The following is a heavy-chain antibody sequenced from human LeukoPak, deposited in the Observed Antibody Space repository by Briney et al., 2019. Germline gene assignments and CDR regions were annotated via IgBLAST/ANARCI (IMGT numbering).Heavy chain of an antibody. CDR2: IYSGGRT. V-gene: IGHV3-66*01. Sequence: GGSLRISCAASGFTVSSNYMTWVRQAPGKGLEWVSVIYSGGRTYYADSVKGRFTISRDDSKNTVYLQLNSLRGEDTAIYYCARSRYLDWGGAFDMWGQGTMVTVSS. CDR1: GFTVSSNY. CDR3: ARSRYLDWGGAFDM. J-gene: IGHJ3*02. D-gene: IGHD3-9*01.